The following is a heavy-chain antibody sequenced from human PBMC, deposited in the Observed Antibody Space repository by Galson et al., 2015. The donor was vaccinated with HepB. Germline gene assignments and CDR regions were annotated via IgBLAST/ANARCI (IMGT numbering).Heavy chain of an antibody. V-gene: IGHV1-69*13. CDR3: AREPPAGSGAFDI. D-gene: IGHD2-15*01. J-gene: IGHJ3*02. CDR2: IIPIFGTA. CDR1: GGTFSSYA. Sequence: SVKVSCTASGGTFSSYAISWVRQAPGQGLEWMGGIIPIFGTANYAQKVQGRVTITADESTSTAYMEMNSLRSEDTAVYYCAREPPAGSGAFDIWGQGTMVTVSS.